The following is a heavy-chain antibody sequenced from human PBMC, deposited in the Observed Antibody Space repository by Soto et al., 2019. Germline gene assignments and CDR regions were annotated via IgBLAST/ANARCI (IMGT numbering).Heavy chain of an antibody. Sequence: GGSLRLSCAASGFTFSSYAMSWVRQAPGKGLEWVSAISGSGGSTYYADSVKGRFTISRDNSKNTLYLQMNSLRAEDTAVYYCAKVTSDFWSGYGDYWGQGTLVTVSS. CDR3: AKVTSDFWSGYGDY. CDR2: ISGSGGST. CDR1: GFTFSSYA. D-gene: IGHD3-3*01. J-gene: IGHJ4*02. V-gene: IGHV3-23*01.